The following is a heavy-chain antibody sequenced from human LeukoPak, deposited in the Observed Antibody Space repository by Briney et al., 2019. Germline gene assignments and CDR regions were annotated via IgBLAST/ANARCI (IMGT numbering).Heavy chain of an antibody. V-gene: IGHV3-23*01. CDR1: GFTFSSYA. CDR3: AKDGWGITMIVVVITPGYFDY. J-gene: IGHJ4*02. Sequence: GRSLRLSCAASGFTFSSYAMSWVRQAPGKGLEWVSAISGSGGSTYYADSVKGRFTISRDNSKNTLYLQMNSLRAEDTAVYYCAKDGWGITMIVVVITPGYFDYWGQGTLVTVSS. CDR2: ISGSGGST. D-gene: IGHD3-22*01.